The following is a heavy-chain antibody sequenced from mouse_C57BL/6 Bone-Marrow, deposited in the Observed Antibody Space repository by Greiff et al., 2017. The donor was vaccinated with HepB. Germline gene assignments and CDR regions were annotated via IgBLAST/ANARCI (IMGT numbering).Heavy chain of an antibody. Sequence: VQLQQSGAELVRPGASVTLSCKASGYTFTDYEMHWVKQTPVHGLEWIGAIDPETGGTAYNQKFKGKAILTADKSSSTAYMELRSLTSEDSAVYYCTRGGDYYGSSPFDYWGQGTTLTVSS. CDR1: GYTFTDYE. CDR3: TRGGDYYGSSPFDY. CDR2: IDPETGGT. J-gene: IGHJ2*01. D-gene: IGHD1-1*01. V-gene: IGHV1-15*01.